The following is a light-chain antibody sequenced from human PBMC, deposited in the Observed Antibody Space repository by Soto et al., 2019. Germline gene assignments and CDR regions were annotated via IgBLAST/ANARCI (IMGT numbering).Light chain of an antibody. CDR3: SSFRSSSTSYV. CDR1: SSDIGDSNY. J-gene: IGLJ1*01. CDR2: DVS. V-gene: IGLV2-14*03. Sequence: QSVLTQPASLSGSPGQSITISCTGTSSDIGDSNYVSWYQQHPGKAPKPEIYDVSNRPSGVSNRFSGSKSANTASLTISGLQAEDEADYYCSSFRSSSTSYVFGTGTKVTVL.